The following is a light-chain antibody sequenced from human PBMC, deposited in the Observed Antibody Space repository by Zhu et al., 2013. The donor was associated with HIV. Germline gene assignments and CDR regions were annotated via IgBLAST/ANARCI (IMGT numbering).Light chain of an antibody. V-gene: IGLV2-23*02. Sequence: QSALTQPASVSGSPGQSITISCTGTSSDVGSYNLVSWYQHIPGKAPKLIIYAVTKRPSGVSNRFSGSKSGNTASLTISGLQAEDEADYYCCSFAGSRILYVFGSGTKVTVL. J-gene: IGLJ1*01. CDR2: AVT. CDR3: CSFAGSRILYV. CDR1: SSDVGSYNL.